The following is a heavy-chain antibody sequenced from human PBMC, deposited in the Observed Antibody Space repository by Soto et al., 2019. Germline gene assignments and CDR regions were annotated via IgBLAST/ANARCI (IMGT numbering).Heavy chain of an antibody. V-gene: IGHV1-69*10. CDR3: VRDPRDSSGYGAFDI. CDR2: IIPIFGIA. J-gene: IGHJ3*02. D-gene: IGHD3-22*01. CDR1: GGTFSSYA. Sequence: ASVKVSCKASGGTFSSYAISWVRQAPGQGLEWMGGIIPIFGIANYAQKFQGRVTITADKSTSTAYMELSSLRSEDTAVYYCVRDPRDSSGYGAFDIWGQGTMVTVSS.